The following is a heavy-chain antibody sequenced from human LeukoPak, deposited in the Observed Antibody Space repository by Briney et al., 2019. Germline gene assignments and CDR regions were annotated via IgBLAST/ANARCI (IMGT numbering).Heavy chain of an antibody. Sequence: PSETLSLTCTVSGGSASSDYWSWIRQSPGKGLEWVGYVYNSGDTGKNPSLKSRVTILLDTSKNQCSLKLTSVSAADTAVYYCARLKLGAYFDLWGRGTLVTVSS. CDR3: ARLKLGAYFDL. V-gene: IGHV4-59*08. CDR2: VYNSGDT. CDR1: GGSASSDY. D-gene: IGHD3-16*01. J-gene: IGHJ2*01.